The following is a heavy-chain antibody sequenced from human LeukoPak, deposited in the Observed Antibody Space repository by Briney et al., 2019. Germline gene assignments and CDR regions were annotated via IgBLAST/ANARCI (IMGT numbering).Heavy chain of an antibody. Sequence: GASVKVSCKASGYTFTSYGISWVRQAPGQGLEWMGWINGRSGATHYAQKFQGRVTMTRDTSTTTTYMELRSLRSDDTAVYYCSRDNWFGPWGQGTLVTVSS. J-gene: IGHJ5*02. CDR1: GYTFTSYG. CDR3: SRDNWFGP. V-gene: IGHV1-18*01. CDR2: INGRSGAT.